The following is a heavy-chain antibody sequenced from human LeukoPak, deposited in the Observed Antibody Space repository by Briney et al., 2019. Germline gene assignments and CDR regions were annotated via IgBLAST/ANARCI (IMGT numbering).Heavy chain of an antibody. CDR2: IIPIFGTA. Sequence: SVKVSCKASGGTFSSYAICWVRQAPGQGLEWMGGIIPIFGTANYAQKFQGRVTITADESTSTAYMELSSLRSEDTAVYYCARSDYYCGGDCYTYYYYGMDVWGQGTTVTVSS. D-gene: IGHD2-21*02. CDR3: ARSDYYCGGDCYTYYYYGMDV. CDR1: GGTFSSYA. J-gene: IGHJ6*02. V-gene: IGHV1-69*01.